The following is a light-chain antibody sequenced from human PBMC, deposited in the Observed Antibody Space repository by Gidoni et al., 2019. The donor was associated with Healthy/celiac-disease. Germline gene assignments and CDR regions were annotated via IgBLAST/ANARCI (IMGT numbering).Light chain of an antibody. CDR2: DAS. V-gene: IGKV3-11*01. J-gene: IGKJ4*01. CDR3: QQRSNWPRALT. Sequence: EIVLTQSPATLSLSPGERATLSCRASQSVSSYLAWYQQKPGQAPRLLIYDASIRATGIPARFSGSGSGTDFTLTISSLEPEDFADYYCQQRSNWPRALTFGGGTKVEIK. CDR1: QSVSSY.